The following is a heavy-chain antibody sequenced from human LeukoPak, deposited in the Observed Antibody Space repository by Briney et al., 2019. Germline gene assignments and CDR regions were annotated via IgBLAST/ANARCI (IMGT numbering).Heavy chain of an antibody. J-gene: IGHJ3*02. D-gene: IGHD3-10*01. V-gene: IGHV4-34*01. CDR3: ATSVRISAFDI. Sequence: SETLSLTCAVYGGSFSGYYWSWIRQPPGKGLEWIGEINHSGSTNYNPSLKSRVTIPVDTSKNQFSLKLSSVTAADTAVYYCATSVRISAFDIWGQGTMVTVSS. CDR2: INHSGST. CDR1: GGSFSGYY.